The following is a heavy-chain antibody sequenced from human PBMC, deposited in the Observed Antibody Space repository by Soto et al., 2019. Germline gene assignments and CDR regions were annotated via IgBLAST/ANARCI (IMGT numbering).Heavy chain of an antibody. D-gene: IGHD2-21*02. V-gene: IGHV4-59*08. CDR2: IYYSAST. CDR1: GGSIISYY. CDR3: ARHLPYCGGDCYSLDY. Sequence: SETLSLTCTVSGGSIISYYWSWIRQPPGKGLEWIGYIYYSASTNYSPSLKSRVTISVDTSKNQFSLNLSSVTAADTAVYYCARHLPYCGGDCYSLDYWGQGTLVTVSS. J-gene: IGHJ4*02.